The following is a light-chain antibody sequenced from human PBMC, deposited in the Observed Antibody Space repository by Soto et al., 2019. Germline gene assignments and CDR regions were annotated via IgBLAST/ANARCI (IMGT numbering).Light chain of an antibody. CDR2: VAS. CDR3: QQYLSWPPT. V-gene: IGKV3-15*01. J-gene: IGKJ1*01. CDR1: QSISSA. Sequence: EIVMTQSPATLSVSPGETATLSCRASQSISSALAWYQQKPGQAPRLLISVASTRATGVPARFSGTGSGTEFTLTFSSLQSEDFVVYYCQQYLSWPPTFGQGTKVDIK.